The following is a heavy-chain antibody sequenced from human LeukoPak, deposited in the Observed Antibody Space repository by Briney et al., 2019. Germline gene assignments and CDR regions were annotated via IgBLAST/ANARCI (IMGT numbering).Heavy chain of an antibody. D-gene: IGHD3-10*01. CDR2: IYYSGST. Sequence: SETLSLTCTVSGGSISSSSYYWSWIRQPPGKGLEWIGYIYYSGSTNYNPSLKSRVTISVDTSKNQFSLKLSSVTAADTAVYYCARRFGELLSHAFDIWGQGTMVTVSS. CDR1: GGSISSSSYY. V-gene: IGHV4-61*01. J-gene: IGHJ3*02. CDR3: ARRFGELLSHAFDI.